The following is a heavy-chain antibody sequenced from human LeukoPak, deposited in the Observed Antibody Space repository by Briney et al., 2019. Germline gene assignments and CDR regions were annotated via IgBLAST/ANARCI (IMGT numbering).Heavy chain of an antibody. CDR3: AREAPLRFLEWFSSGYGMDV. CDR2: ISAYNGNT. Sequence: VASVTVSCKASGYTFTSYGISWVRQAPGQGLEWMGWISAYNGNTNYAQKLQGRVTMTTDTSTSTAYMELRSLRSDDTAVYYCAREAPLRFLEWFSSGYGMDVWGQGTTVTVSS. J-gene: IGHJ6*02. D-gene: IGHD3-3*01. V-gene: IGHV1-18*01. CDR1: GYTFTSYG.